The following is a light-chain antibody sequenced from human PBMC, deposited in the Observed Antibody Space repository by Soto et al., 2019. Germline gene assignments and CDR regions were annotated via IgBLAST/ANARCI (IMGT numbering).Light chain of an antibody. Sequence: EIVMTQSPATLSVSPGERATLSCRASQSVSSNLAWYQQKPGQAPRLLIYGASTSATGSPARFRGSGSGTEFTLTISSLQSEDFAVYYCQQYNNWPQTFGQGTKVEIK. CDR1: QSVSSN. CDR3: QQYNNWPQT. V-gene: IGKV3-15*01. J-gene: IGKJ1*01. CDR2: GAS.